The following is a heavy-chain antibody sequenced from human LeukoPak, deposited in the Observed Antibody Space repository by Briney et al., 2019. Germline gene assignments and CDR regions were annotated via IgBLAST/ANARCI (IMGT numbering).Heavy chain of an antibody. Sequence: GGSLRLSCAASGFTFSSYWMHWVRQAPGKGLVWVSRINSDGSSTSYADSVKGRFTISRDNAKNTLYLQMNSLRAEDTAVYYCARGDYCSSTSCPIYYYYYGMDVWGQGTTVTVSS. J-gene: IGHJ6*02. CDR1: GFTFSSYW. CDR2: INSDGSST. V-gene: IGHV3-74*01. CDR3: ARGDYCSSTSCPIYYYYYGMDV. D-gene: IGHD2-2*01.